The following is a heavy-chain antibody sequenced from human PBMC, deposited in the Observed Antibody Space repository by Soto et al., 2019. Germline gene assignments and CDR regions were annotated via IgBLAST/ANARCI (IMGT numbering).Heavy chain of an antibody. CDR1: GGTFSSYE. J-gene: IGHJ4*02. V-gene: IGHV1-69*13. CDR2: IIPIFGTA. Sequence: SVKVSCKASGGTFSSYEISWVRQAPGQGLEWMGGIIPIFGTANYAQKFQGRVTITADESTSTAYMGLSSLRSEDTAVYYCAREGYEVGATAEAYYFDYWGQGTLVTVSS. CDR3: AREGYEVGATAEAYYFDY. D-gene: IGHD1-26*01.